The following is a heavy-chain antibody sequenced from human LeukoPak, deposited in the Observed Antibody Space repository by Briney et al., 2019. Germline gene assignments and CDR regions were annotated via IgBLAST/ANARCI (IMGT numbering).Heavy chain of an antibody. CDR2: IIPIFGTA. D-gene: IGHD3-10*01. V-gene: IGHV1-69*13. CDR3: ARGLPFPKVRGVISWFDP. Sequence: SVKVSCKASGGTFSSYAISWVRQAPGQGLEWMGGIIPIFGTANYAQKFQGRVTITADESTSTAYMELSSLRSEDTAVYYCARGLPFPKVRGVISWFDPWGQGTLVTVSS. J-gene: IGHJ5*02. CDR1: GGTFSSYA.